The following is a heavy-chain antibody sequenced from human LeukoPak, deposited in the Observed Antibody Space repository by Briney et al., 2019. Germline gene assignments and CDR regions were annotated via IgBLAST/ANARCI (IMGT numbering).Heavy chain of an antibody. CDR2: IYPGDSDT. Sequence: GESLKISCKGSGYSFTSYWIGWVRQMPGKGLEWMGIIYPGDSDTRYSPSFQGQVTISADKSISTAYLQWSSLKASDTAMYYCARGAPGYSGSYDFDYWGQGTLVTVSS. D-gene: IGHD1-26*01. J-gene: IGHJ4*02. CDR3: ARGAPGYSGSYDFDY. CDR1: GYSFTSYW. V-gene: IGHV5-51*01.